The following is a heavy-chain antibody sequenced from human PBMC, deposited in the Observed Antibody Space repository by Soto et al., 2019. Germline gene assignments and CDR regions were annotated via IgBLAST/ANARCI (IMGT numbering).Heavy chain of an antibody. J-gene: IGHJ4*02. CDR3: ARDRVTTPRFYDY. Sequence: SETLSLTCTVSGDSVSSESFYWSWIRQPPGKGLEWIGYIYYNGRTTYNPSLKSRVTMSVDTSRNQFSLNLRSLTAADTAVYYCARDRVTTPRFYDYWGPGTLVTVSS. V-gene: IGHV4-61*01. CDR2: IYYNGRT. D-gene: IGHD2-21*02. CDR1: GDSVSSESFY.